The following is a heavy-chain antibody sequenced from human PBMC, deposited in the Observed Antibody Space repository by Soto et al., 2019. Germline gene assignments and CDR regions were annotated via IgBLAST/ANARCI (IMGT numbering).Heavy chain of an antibody. CDR1: GGSTSSSSYS. CDR3: ARHPTGVPNWIDP. D-gene: IGHD3-10*01. V-gene: IGHV4-39*01. J-gene: IGHJ5*02. Sequence: PSETLSLTCTVSGGSTSSSSYSWGWIRQPPGKGLEWIGSIYNSGVDYNPSLKSRVTISVDTSKTQFSLRLTSVTAADTALYYCARHPTGVPNWIDPWGQGIMVTVSS. CDR2: IYNSGV.